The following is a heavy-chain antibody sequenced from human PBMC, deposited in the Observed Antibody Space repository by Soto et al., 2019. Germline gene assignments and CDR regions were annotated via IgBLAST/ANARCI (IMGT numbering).Heavy chain of an antibody. CDR1: GFPFSSYA. J-gene: IGHJ4*02. CDR2: ISGSGTIT. V-gene: IGHV3-23*01. Sequence: GGSLRLSCAASGFPFSSYAMTWVRQAPGKGLAWVSGISGSGTITYDAGSVKGRFTISRDKSKNSLYPQMNILRADDTAVYYCAKSLSASPNYFFDSCGQGTLVTVSS. CDR3: AKSLSASPNYFFDS. D-gene: IGHD1-1*01.